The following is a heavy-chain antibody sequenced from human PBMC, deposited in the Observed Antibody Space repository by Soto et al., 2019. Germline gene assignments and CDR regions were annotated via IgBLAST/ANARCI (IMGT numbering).Heavy chain of an antibody. D-gene: IGHD2-2*01. CDR1: GYSFTSYW. CDR3: ARHLGYCSSTSCYALDP. Sequence: GESLKISCKGSGYSFTSYWIGWVRQMPGKGLEWMGIIYPGDSDTRYSPSFQGQVTISADKSISTAYLQWSSLKASDTAMYYCARHLGYCSSTSCYALDPWGQGTLVTVS. J-gene: IGHJ5*02. CDR2: IYPGDSDT. V-gene: IGHV5-51*01.